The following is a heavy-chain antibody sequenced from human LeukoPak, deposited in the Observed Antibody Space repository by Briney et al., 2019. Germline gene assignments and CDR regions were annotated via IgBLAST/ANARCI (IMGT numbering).Heavy chain of an antibody. CDR3: ARLLWFGELLSFDY. Sequence: SETLSLTCTVSGGSISTSNYYWGWIRQPPGKGLEWIGNIFYSGSTYYNPSLKSRVTISVDTSKNQFSLKLSSVTAADTAVYYCARLLWFGELLSFDYWGQGTLVTVSS. D-gene: IGHD3-10*01. J-gene: IGHJ4*02. V-gene: IGHV4-39*01. CDR2: IFYSGST. CDR1: GGSISTSNYY.